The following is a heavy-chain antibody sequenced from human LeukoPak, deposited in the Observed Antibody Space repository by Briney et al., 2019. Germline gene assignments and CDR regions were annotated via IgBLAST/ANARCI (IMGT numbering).Heavy chain of an antibody. CDR1: GGTFSSYT. CDR3: ARASTLATIPTLDY. D-gene: IGHD5-24*01. V-gene: IGHV1-69*02. CDR2: IIPILGIA. Sequence: GSSVKVSCKASGGTFSSYTISWVRQAPGQGLEWMGRIIPILGIANYAQRFQGRVTITADKSTSTAYMELSSLRSEDTAVYYCARASTLATIPTLDYWGQGTLVTVSS. J-gene: IGHJ4*02.